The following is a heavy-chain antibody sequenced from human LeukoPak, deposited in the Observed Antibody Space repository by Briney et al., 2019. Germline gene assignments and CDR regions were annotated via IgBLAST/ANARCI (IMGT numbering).Heavy chain of an antibody. J-gene: IGHJ4*02. V-gene: IGHV3-21*01. CDR2: IGSSSTYI. CDR3: ARGDPHVAYFDY. D-gene: IGHD5-24*01. CDR1: GFTVSSNY. Sequence: GGSLRLSCAASGFTVSSNYMSWVRQAPGKGLEWVSVIGSSSTYIYYSDSVRGRFTISRDNAKNSLYLQMNSLRAEDTAVYYCARGDPHVAYFDYWGQGALVTVSS.